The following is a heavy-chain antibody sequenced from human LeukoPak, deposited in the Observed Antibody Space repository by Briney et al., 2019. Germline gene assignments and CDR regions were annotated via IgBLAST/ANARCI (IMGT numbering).Heavy chain of an antibody. Sequence: AESLKISCKGSGYSFTSYWIGWGRQMPEKRVEGVGIIYHGDSDTRYSPSFQGQVTISADKSISTAYLQWSSLKDSDTAMYYCAMGLNNYYDSSGLDYWGQGPLVTVSS. D-gene: IGHD3-22*01. CDR3: AMGLNNYYDSSGLDY. J-gene: IGHJ4*02. V-gene: IGHV5-51*01. CDR2: IYHGDSDT. CDR1: GYSFTSYW.